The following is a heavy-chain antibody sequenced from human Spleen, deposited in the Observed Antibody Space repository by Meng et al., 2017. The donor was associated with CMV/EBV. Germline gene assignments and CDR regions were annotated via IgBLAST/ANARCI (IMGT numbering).Heavy chain of an antibody. CDR3: ARVNVLLSYYYYYGMDV. J-gene: IGHJ6*02. CDR1: HFNFHDYS. CDR2: INWDGSST. Sequence: GESLKISCAASHFNFHDYSMHWVRQLPGKGLEWVSFINWDGSSTKYADSVKGRFTISRDNSKNTLYLQMNSLRAEDTAVYYCARVNVLLSYYYYYGMDVWGQGTTVTVSS. D-gene: IGHD3-10*01. V-gene: IGHV3-20*04.